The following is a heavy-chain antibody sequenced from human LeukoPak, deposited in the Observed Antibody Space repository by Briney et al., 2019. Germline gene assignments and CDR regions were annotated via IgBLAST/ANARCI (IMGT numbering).Heavy chain of an antibody. CDR1: GFTFSSYA. V-gene: IGHV3-23*01. D-gene: IGHD2-2*03. Sequence: GGSLRLSCAASGFTFSSYAMSWVRQAPGKGLEWVSAISGSGPYTFYTDSVKGRFTISRDSSKNTLYLQMNSLRAEDTALYYCAKHGYCSGISCFFDFWGQGAQVTVSS. J-gene: IGHJ4*02. CDR3: AKHGYCSGISCFFDF. CDR2: ISGSGPYT.